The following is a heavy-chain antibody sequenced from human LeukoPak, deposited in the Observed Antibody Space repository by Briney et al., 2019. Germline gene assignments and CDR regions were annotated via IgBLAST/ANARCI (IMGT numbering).Heavy chain of an antibody. CDR3: ARGPRGSGGYFDY. D-gene: IGHD3-10*01. Sequence: GGSLRLSCAASGFTFSSYSMSWVCQAPGKGLEWVANIKQDGSEKYYVDSVKGRFTISRDNANNSLYLQMNSLRAEDTAVYYCARGPRGSGGYFDYWGQGTLVTVSS. J-gene: IGHJ4*02. CDR1: GFTFSSYS. CDR2: IKQDGSEK. V-gene: IGHV3-7*01.